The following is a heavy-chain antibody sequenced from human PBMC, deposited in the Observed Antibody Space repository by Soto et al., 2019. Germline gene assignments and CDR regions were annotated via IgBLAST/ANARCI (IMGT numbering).Heavy chain of an antibody. D-gene: IGHD1-26*01. J-gene: IGHJ4*02. CDR2: IWWHGRDI. CDR3: ARDQGGQSGNFIFDN. CDR1: GFSFSDYV. V-gene: IGHV3-33*01. Sequence: QVQVVESGGGVVQPGRSLRLSCTASGFSFSDYVMHWVRQPPGKGLEWVAVIWWHGRDIFYEGSVKGRFTISRDNSESTLELQRNSLRVEDTAVYYCARDQGGQSGNFIFDNWGQGTLVTVSS.